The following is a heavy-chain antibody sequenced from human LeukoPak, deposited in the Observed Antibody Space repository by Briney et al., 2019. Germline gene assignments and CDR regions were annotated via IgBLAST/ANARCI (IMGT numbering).Heavy chain of an antibody. CDR1: GGFISSHY. D-gene: IGHD3-3*01. Sequence: PAEPLSLSCTVSGGFISSHYWSWIRHPPGEGLEWVEYNYYRGSTNYNPSLKSRVTISVDTSENQFSLKLSSVTAADTAVYYCARVQKEWLFVDYYYYYMDVWGKGTPVTVSS. CDR3: ARVQKEWLFVDYYYYYMDV. V-gene: IGHV4-59*11. J-gene: IGHJ6*03. CDR2: NYYRGST.